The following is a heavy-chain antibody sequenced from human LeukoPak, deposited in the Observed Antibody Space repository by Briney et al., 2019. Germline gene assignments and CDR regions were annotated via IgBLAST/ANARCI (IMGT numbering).Heavy chain of an antibody. J-gene: IGHJ4*02. V-gene: IGHV3-23*01. CDR2: VSGNGFST. D-gene: IGHD6-19*01. CDR1: GFTFSSYA. CDR3: ARDAVSGWYYDN. Sequence: GGSLRLSCAGSGFTFSSYAMSWVRQAPGKGLEWVSAVSGNGFSTYSADSVRGRFTISRDNSKTTLYLQMNSLSAEDTAVYYCARDAVSGWYYDNWGQGTLVTVSS.